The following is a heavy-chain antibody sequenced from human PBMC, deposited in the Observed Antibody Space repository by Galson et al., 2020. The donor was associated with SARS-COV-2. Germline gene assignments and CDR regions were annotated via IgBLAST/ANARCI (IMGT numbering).Heavy chain of an antibody. Sequence: GGSLRLSCAASGFTFSSYAMHWVRQAPGKGLEWVAVISYDGSNKYYADSVKGRFTISRDNSKNTLYLQMNSLRAEDTAVYYCAREGFQQFDAFDIWGQGTMVTVSS. CDR2: ISYDGSNK. CDR1: GFTFSSYA. V-gene: IGHV3-30*04. D-gene: IGHD6-13*01. CDR3: AREGFQQFDAFDI. J-gene: IGHJ3*02.